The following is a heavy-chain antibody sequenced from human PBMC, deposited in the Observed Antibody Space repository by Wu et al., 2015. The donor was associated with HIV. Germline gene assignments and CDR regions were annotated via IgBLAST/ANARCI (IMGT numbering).Heavy chain of an antibody. D-gene: IGHD2-2*01. J-gene: IGHJ6*03. CDR3: ARDALFCSSPTCSYYYYYMDV. V-gene: IGHV1-69*05. CDR1: GGTFNINI. Sequence: QVHLVQSEAEVKKPGSSVKVSCKASGGTFNINIINWVRQAPGQGLEWMGGIIPVFGTANYAEKFRGRITITTDESTRTAYMEMSSLRSDDTAVYYCARDALFCSSPTCSYYYYYMDVWGAGTTVIVSS. CDR2: IIPVFGTA.